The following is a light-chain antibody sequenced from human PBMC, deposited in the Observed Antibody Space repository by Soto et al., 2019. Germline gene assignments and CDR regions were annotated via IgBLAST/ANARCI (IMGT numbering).Light chain of an antibody. CDR3: TSYTSSTTNYV. CDR1: SSDIGGYNY. J-gene: IGLJ1*01. V-gene: IGLV2-14*01. CDR2: EVS. Sequence: QSALTQPASVSGSPGQLITFSCTGTSSDIGGYNYVSWYQQHPGKAPKLMIYEVSNRPSGVSDRFSGSKSGNTASLTISGIQAEDEADYYCTSYTSSTTNYVFGTGTKLTVL.